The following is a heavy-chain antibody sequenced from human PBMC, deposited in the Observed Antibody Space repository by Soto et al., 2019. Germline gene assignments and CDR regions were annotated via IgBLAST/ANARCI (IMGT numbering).Heavy chain of an antibody. CDR1: GGSISSGGYY. CDR2: IYYSGST. V-gene: IGHV4-31*03. Sequence: LSLTCTVSGGSISSGGYYWSWIRQHPGKGLEWIGYIYYSGSTYYNPSLKGRVTISVDTSKNQFSLKLSSVTAADTAVYYCARDRFYGSGSYYKGYYYYGMDVWGQGTTVTVSS. J-gene: IGHJ6*02. D-gene: IGHD3-10*01. CDR3: ARDRFYGSGSYYKGYYYYGMDV.